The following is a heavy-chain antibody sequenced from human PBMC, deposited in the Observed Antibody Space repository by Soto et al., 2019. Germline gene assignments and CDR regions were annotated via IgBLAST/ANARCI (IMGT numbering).Heavy chain of an antibody. CDR1: GYTFTSYD. CDR2: MNPSSGNT. CDR3: ARKATSARKYFNYYYMHV. D-gene: IGHD1-26*01. V-gene: IGHV1-8*01. Sequence: QVQLVQSGAEVKEPGASVKVSCKASGYTFTSYDIFWVRQATGQGLEWMGWMNPSSGNTGYAQKFQGGVTMTRNTSVSTAYMELGSLRSEDTAVYFCARKATSARKYFNYYYMHVWGYGATVTVS. J-gene: IGHJ6*03.